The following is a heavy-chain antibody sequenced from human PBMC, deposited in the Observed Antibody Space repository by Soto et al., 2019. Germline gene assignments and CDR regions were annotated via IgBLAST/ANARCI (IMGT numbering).Heavy chain of an antibody. J-gene: IGHJ4*02. CDR2: ISGSGDST. Sequence: PGGSLRLSCAASGLIFSTYGMSWVRQAPGNGLEWVSGISGSGDSTYYADSVKGRFTISRDNSKNMLYLQMNSLRAEDTAIYYCAKIAHNCSGGSCYSLLPNWGQGTLVTVSS. V-gene: IGHV3-23*01. D-gene: IGHD2-15*01. CDR1: GLIFSTYG. CDR3: AKIAHNCSGGSCYSLLPN.